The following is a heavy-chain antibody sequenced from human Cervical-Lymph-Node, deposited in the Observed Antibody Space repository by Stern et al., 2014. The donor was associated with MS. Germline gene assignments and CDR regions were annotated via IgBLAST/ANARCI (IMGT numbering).Heavy chain of an antibody. CDR3: ARNLEHIAVVTAFDI. CDR1: DDTFRTYG. Sequence: VQLVESGAEVKKPGASVKFSCKASDDTFRTYGVSWVRQAPGQGLEWLGWISPNNGGTHFAQRIQARATLTTDTSTSTTYMELRDLTSDDTAVYFCARNLEHIAVVTAFDIWGQGTLLIVSS. D-gene: IGHD2-21*02. J-gene: IGHJ3*02. V-gene: IGHV1-18*01. CDR2: ISPNNGGT.